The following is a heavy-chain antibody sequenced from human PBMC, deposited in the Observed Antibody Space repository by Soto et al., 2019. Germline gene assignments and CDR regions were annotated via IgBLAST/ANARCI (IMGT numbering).Heavy chain of an antibody. D-gene: IGHD2-2*01. CDR1: GLSLSKGRLG. CDR3: AVITDFSRTDGYWDTFDF. V-gene: IGHV2-26*01. Sequence: SGPTLVNPTETLTLTCTVSGLSLSKGRLGVSWIRQPPGKALEWLAHIFSNDDNSYSTSLKTRLTIPKDTSRSQMVLTLTNMDPVDSATYSCAVITDFSRTDGYWDTFDFWGQGTLVTVSS. CDR2: IFSNDDN. J-gene: IGHJ4*02.